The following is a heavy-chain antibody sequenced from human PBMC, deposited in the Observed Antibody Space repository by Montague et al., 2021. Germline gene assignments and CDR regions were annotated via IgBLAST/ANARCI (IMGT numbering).Heavy chain of an antibody. CDR2: MRSSGSP. CDR1: GGSVYGYD. Sequence: SETLSLTCSVSGGSVYGYDWSWIRQPPGKGLEWIGYMRSSGSPNYNPSFKSRLAISIDRSRNQFSLELSFVTAADTAIYFCGRDYWGSIDYWGHGILVTVSS. V-gene: IGHV4-59*02. J-gene: IGHJ4*01. D-gene: IGHD7-27*01. CDR3: GRDYWGSIDY.